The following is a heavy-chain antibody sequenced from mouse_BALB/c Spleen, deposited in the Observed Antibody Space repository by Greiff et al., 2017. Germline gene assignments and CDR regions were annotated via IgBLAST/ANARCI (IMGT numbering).Heavy chain of an antibody. V-gene: IGHV3-2*02. J-gene: IGHJ3*01. D-gene: IGHD1-1*01. CDR2: ISYSGST. Sequence: VQLQQSGPGLVKPSQSLSLTCTVTGYSITSYYAWNWIRQFPGNKLEWMGYISYSGSTSYNPSLKSRISITRDTSKNQFFLQLNSVTTEDTATYYCASRDYYGSSYWFAYWGQGTLVTVSA. CDR1: GYSITSYYA. CDR3: ASRDYYGSSYWFAY.